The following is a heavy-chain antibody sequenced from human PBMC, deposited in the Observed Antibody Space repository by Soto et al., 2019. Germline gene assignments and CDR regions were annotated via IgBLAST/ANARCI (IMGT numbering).Heavy chain of an antibody. CDR3: ARRVSSSWYGDFDY. CDR2: INHSGST. V-gene: IGHV4-34*01. Sequence: PSEYLFLTFDVHGGSFSGYYCSWIRQPPVKGLEWIGEINHSGSTNYNPSLKSRVNISVDTSKNQFSLKLSSVTAADTAVYYCARRVSSSWYGDFDYWGQGTLVAASS. D-gene: IGHD6-13*01. J-gene: IGHJ4*02. CDR1: GGSFSGYY.